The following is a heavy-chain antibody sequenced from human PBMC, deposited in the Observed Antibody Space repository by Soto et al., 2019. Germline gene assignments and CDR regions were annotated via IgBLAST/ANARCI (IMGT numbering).Heavy chain of an antibody. J-gene: IGHJ6*03. Sequence: SETLSLTCTVSGGSISSYYWSWIRQPPGKGLEWIGYIYYSGSTNYNPSLMSRVTISVDTSKNQFSLKLSSVTAADTAVYYCAMVYCSCGSCYPTGVYYYYYMDVWGKGTTVTVSS. CDR3: AMVYCSCGSCYPTGVYYYYYMDV. V-gene: IGHV4-59*01. D-gene: IGHD2-15*01. CDR1: GGSISSYY. CDR2: IYYSGST.